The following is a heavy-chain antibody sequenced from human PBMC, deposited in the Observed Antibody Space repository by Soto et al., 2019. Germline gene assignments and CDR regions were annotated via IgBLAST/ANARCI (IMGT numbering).Heavy chain of an antibody. Sequence: QVELVESGGGVVQPGWSLRLSCAASGFTFSNYGLHWVRQAPGKGLEWAAVISFDGSNKYYADSMKGRFTVSRDNSKNTLQLQMTTLGTYNTTMLYCTTFLSEVDPARTPGAYWGKGTVVTVSP. D-gene: IGHD5-18*01. CDR2: ISFDGSNK. J-gene: IGHJ4*02. CDR1: GFTFSNYG. V-gene: IGHV3-30*03. CDR3: TTFLSEVDPARTPGAY.